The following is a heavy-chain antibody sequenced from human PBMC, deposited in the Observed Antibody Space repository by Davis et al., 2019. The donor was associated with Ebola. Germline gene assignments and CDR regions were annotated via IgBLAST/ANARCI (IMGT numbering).Heavy chain of an antibody. CDR3: ARGFRATMIVGAEDRWFDP. V-gene: IGHV3-48*02. D-gene: IGHD3-22*01. CDR2: ISSSSNTI. J-gene: IGHJ5*02. CDR1: GFTFSSYS. Sequence: GGSLRLSCAASGFTFSSYSMNWVRQAPGKGLEWVSYISSSSNTIYYADSVKGRFTISRDNAKNSLYLQMNSLRDEDTAVYYCARGFRATMIVGAEDRWFDPWGQGTLVTVSS.